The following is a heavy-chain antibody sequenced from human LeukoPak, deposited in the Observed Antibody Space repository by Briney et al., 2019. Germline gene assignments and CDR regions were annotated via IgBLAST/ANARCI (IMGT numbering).Heavy chain of an antibody. CDR3: AKCSYGFSDPNFDY. D-gene: IGHD5-18*01. CDR1: GFTFSSYA. J-gene: IGHJ4*02. Sequence: GGSLRLSCAASGFTFSSYAMSWVRQAPGKGLEWVSAISGSGGSTYYADSVKGRFTISRDNSKNTLYLQMNSLRAEDTAVYYCAKCSYGFSDPNFDYWGQGTLVTVSP. CDR2: ISGSGGST. V-gene: IGHV3-23*01.